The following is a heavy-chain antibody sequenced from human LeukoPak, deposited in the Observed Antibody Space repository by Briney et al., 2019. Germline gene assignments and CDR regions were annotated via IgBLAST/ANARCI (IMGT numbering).Heavy chain of an antibody. V-gene: IGHV3-30*18. CDR1: GFTTANHG. Sequence: GGSLRLSCAVSGFTTANHGMHWVRQAPGKGLEWVAMISHDGAAVYYGDSVKGRLTISRDNSNNTLYLQMNSLRVEDTAVYYCAKDWGSSGWYNWFDPWGQGTLVTVSS. CDR3: AKDWGSSGWYNWFDP. D-gene: IGHD6-19*01. J-gene: IGHJ5*02. CDR2: ISHDGAAV.